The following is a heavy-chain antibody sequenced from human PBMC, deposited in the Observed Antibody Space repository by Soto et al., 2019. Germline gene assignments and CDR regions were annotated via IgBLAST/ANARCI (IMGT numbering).Heavy chain of an antibody. CDR3: SRRAPEGFDP. J-gene: IGHJ5*02. CDR2: IDYSGST. CDR1: GGTIRSSNYY. Sequence: SETLSLTCTVSGGTIRSSNYYWAWIRQPPGKGLEWIGSIDYSGSTYYNPSLKSRVTISVDTSKNHFSLKLGSVTAADTALYYCSRRAPEGFDPWGQGTPVTVS. V-gene: IGHV4-39*02.